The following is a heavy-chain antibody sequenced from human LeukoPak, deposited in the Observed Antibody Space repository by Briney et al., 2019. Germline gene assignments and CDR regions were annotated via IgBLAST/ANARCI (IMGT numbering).Heavy chain of an antibody. V-gene: IGHV4-61*02. CDR2: IYTIGST. D-gene: IGHD2-2*02. Sequence: SETLSLTCVMSGGSISSDSYYWSSIRQPAGKGLEWIWLIYTIGSTDYSLSLTSRVTISLAVSKNQFSLKRGSVTAADTAVYSCPGGAVPGAIQFFQHWGQGTLVTVAS. CDR1: GGSISSDSYY. CDR3: PGGAVPGAIQFFQH. J-gene: IGHJ1*01.